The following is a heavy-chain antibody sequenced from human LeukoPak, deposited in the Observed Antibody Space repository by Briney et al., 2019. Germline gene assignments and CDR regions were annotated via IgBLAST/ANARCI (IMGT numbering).Heavy chain of an antibody. J-gene: IGHJ4*02. D-gene: IGHD3-10*01. Sequence: SETLSLTCAVYGGSFSGYYWSWIRQPPGKGLEWIGEINHSGSTNYNPSLKSRVTISVDTSKNQFSLKLSSVTAADTAVYYCARRGWFGDDYWGQGTLVTVSS. CDR1: GGSFSGYY. CDR3: ARRGWFGDDY. V-gene: IGHV4-34*01. CDR2: INHSGST.